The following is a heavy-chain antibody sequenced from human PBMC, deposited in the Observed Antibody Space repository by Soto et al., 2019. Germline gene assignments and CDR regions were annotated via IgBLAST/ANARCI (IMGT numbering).Heavy chain of an antibody. CDR2: IYYGGTT. Sequence: PSEKLSLTCDVSVEPMTGGYYWGWIRQSPGKGLEWIGSIYYGGTTYYNPSLRSRLAISIDTSKNQFSLRLSSVTAADTALYYCARGWYYFDVWGQGSLVTVS. J-gene: IGHJ4*02. CDR3: ARGWYYFDV. V-gene: IGHV4-38-2*01. D-gene: IGHD2-15*01. CDR1: VEPMTGGYY.